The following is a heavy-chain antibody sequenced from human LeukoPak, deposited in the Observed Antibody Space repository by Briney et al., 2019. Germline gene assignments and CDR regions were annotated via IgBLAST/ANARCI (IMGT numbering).Heavy chain of an antibody. J-gene: IGHJ4*02. V-gene: IGHV3-74*01. D-gene: IGHD5-18*01. CDR2: TNSDRSST. CDR3: ARDDRGYSYALFDY. Sequence: SGGSLTLSCAGSGFTFSSYCKHWVRQAPGKGLVWVSRTNSDRSSTSYADSVKGRFTISRDNAKNALYLQMNSLRADDTAVYYCARDDRGYSYALFDYWGQGTLVTVSS. CDR1: GFTFSSYC.